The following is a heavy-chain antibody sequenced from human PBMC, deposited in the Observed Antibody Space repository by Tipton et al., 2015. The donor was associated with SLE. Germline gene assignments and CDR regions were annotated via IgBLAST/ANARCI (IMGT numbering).Heavy chain of an antibody. CDR2: IFYSGSS. J-gene: IGHJ5*02. CDR3: ARQVTNRWHVVWFDP. CDR1: GGSISSYY. Sequence: TLSLTCTVSGGSISSYYWGWIRQPPGKGLQWIGSIFYSGSSYYNPSLKSRVTIYVDTSKNRFSLKLSSVTAADTAVYYCARQVTNRWHVVWFDPWGQGTLVTVSP. D-gene: IGHD2-15*01. V-gene: IGHV4-39*01.